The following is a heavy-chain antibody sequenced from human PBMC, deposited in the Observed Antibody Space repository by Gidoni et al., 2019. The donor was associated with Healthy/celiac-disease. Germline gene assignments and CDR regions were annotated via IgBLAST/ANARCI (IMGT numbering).Heavy chain of an antibody. CDR1: GYTFTGYY. V-gene: IGHV1-2*06. Sequence: QVQLVQSGAEVKKPGASVKVSCKASGYTFTGYYMHWVRQAPGQGLEWMGRINPNSGGTNYAQKFQGRVTMTRDTSISTAYMELSRLRSDDTAVYYCARELTTVTTRPDAFDIWGQGTMVTVSS. CDR3: ARELTTVTTRPDAFDI. J-gene: IGHJ3*02. CDR2: INPNSGGT. D-gene: IGHD4-4*01.